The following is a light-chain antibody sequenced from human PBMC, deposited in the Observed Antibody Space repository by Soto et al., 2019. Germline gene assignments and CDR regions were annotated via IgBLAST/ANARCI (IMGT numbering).Light chain of an antibody. CDR1: QSVDTY. J-gene: IGKJ3*01. CDR3: QHRSSWPFT. CDR2: DAS. Sequence: EVVLTQSPATLSLSPGERATLSCRASQSVDTYLAWYQQKPGQAPRLLIYDASNRATGIPARFSGSGSGTDFTLTISSLEPEDFAVYYCQHRSSWPFTFGRGTKVDI. V-gene: IGKV3-11*01.